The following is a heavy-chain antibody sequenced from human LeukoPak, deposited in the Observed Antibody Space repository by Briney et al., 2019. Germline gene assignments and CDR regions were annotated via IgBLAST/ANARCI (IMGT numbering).Heavy chain of an antibody. J-gene: IGHJ4*02. CDR1: GGSISSSSYY. CDR2: MYYTGST. V-gene: IGHV4-39*01. D-gene: IGHD6-13*01. Sequence: SETLSLTCTVSGGSISSSSYYWGWIRQPPGKGLEWIGSMYYTGSTYYSPALEGRVTVPVHPSKNQFSLNLRSVTAADTAVYYCERHFPYSSNWAFDYWGQGTLVTVSS. CDR3: ERHFPYSSNWAFDY.